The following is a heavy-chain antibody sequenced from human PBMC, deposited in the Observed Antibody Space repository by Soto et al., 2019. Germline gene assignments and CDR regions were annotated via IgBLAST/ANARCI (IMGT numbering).Heavy chain of an antibody. CDR3: AKGSNYYDSSGYYPEALDY. Sequence: GGSLRLSCAASGFTFSSYAMSWVRQAPGKGLEWVSAISGSGGSTYYADSVKGRFTISRDNSKNTLYLQMNSLRAEDTAVYYCAKGSNYYDSSGYYPEALDYWGQGTLVTVSS. CDR2: ISGSGGST. CDR1: GFTFSSYA. J-gene: IGHJ4*02. V-gene: IGHV3-23*01. D-gene: IGHD3-22*01.